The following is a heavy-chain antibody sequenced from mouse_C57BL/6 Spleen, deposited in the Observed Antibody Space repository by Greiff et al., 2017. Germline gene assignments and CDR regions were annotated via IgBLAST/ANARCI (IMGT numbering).Heavy chain of an antibody. D-gene: IGHD2-4*01. CDR2: IDPETGGT. J-gene: IGHJ2*01. CDR3: TRDMITTFFDY. CDR1: GYTFTDYD. V-gene: IGHV1-15*01. Sequence: QVQLKQSGAELVRPGASVTLSCKASGYTFTDYDMHWVKQTPVHGLEWIGAIDPETGGTAYNQKFKGKAILTADKSSSTAYMELRSLTSEDSAVYYCTRDMITTFFDYWGQGTTLTVSS.